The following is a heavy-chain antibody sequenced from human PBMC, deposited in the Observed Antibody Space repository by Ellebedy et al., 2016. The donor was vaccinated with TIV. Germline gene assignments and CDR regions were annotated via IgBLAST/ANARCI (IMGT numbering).Heavy chain of an antibody. Sequence: SVKVSCXASGGTFSSYAISWVRQAPGQGLEWMGGIIPIFGTANYAQKFQGRVTITADESTSTAYMELSSLRSEDTAVYYCARRGWGVVPAAMPLYYYYYYGMDVWGQGTTVTVSS. CDR3: ARRGWGVVPAAMPLYYYYYYGMDV. V-gene: IGHV1-69*13. J-gene: IGHJ6*02. CDR1: GGTFSSYA. CDR2: IIPIFGTA. D-gene: IGHD2-2*01.